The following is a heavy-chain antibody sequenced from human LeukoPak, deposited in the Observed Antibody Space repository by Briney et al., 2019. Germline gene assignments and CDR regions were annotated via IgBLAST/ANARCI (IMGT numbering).Heavy chain of an antibody. CDR1: GASIDSSNFY. CDR2: IYDRGST. Sequence: SETLSLTCTVSGASIDSSNFYWGWIRQPPGKGLEWIANIYDRGSTYYNPSLKSRVTISVDTSKNQFFLRLSSVTAADTAVYYCARHYGPWGQGTLVTVSS. J-gene: IGHJ5*02. V-gene: IGHV4-39*01. D-gene: IGHD4-17*01. CDR3: ARHYGP.